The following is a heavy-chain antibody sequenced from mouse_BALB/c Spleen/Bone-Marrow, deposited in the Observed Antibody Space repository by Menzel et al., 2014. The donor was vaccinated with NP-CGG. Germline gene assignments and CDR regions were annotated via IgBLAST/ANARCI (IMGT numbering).Heavy chain of an antibody. J-gene: IGHJ2*01. CDR2: ISSGSSTI. D-gene: IGHD1-1*01. CDR3: ARSGSSSGYFDY. CDR1: GFTFSSFA. Sequence: EVKLMESGGGLVQPGGSRKLSCAASGFTFSSFAMHWVRQAPERGLEGVAYISSGSSTIYYADTVMGRFTISRDNPKNTLFLQMTSLRSEDTAMYYCARSGSSSGYFDYWGQGTTLTVSS. V-gene: IGHV5-17*02.